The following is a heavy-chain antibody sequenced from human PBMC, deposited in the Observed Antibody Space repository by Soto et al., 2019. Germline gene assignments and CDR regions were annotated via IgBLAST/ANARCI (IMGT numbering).Heavy chain of an antibody. CDR2: IYWDDDK. D-gene: IGHD1-1*01. CDR1: GFSLTSRPVG. V-gene: IGHV2-5*02. Sequence: QITLKESGRTLVKPTQTLTLTCTFSGFSLTSRPVGVGWIRQPPGQALEWLALIYWDDDKRYNPSLKTRVTVTKDTSRKQVVLTMTNMDPIDTATYYCAHRQLYNGAWNEGTCDFWGQGALVTVSS. J-gene: IGHJ4*02. CDR3: AHRQLYNGAWNEGTCDF.